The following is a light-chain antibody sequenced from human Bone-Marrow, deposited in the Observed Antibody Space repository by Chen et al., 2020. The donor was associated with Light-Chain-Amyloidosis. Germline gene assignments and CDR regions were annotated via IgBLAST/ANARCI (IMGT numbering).Light chain of an antibody. CDR2: DDS. CDR1: NIGSTR. V-gene: IGLV3-21*02. Sequence: SYVLTQPSSVSVAPGQTATIACGGNNIGSTRVHWYQQTPGQAPLLVVYDDSDRPSGIRERLAGSKSGNTATLTISRVEAGDEADYYCQVWDRSSDRPVFGGGTKLTVL. CDR3: QVWDRSSDRPV. J-gene: IGLJ3*02.